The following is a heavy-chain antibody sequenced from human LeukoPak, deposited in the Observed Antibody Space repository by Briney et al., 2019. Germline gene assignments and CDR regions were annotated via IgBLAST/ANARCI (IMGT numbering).Heavy chain of an antibody. CDR3: ARPAVAGLRAGGYDY. J-gene: IGHJ4*02. V-gene: IGHV3-74*01. Sequence: GGSLRLSCAASGFTFSSYWMHWVRQAPGKGLVWVSRISSDGSIINYADSVKGRFTISRDNAKNTLYLQTNSLRVEDMAVYYCARPAVAGLRAGGYDYWGQGTLVTVSS. CDR2: ISSDGSII. CDR1: GFTFSSYW. D-gene: IGHD6-19*01.